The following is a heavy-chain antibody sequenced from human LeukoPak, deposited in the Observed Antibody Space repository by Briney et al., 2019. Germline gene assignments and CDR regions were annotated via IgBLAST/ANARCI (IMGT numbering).Heavy chain of an antibody. CDR3: VKGYCSGGNCFSRTMYYFDC. CDR1: GFTVSDNY. J-gene: IGHJ4*02. CDR2: FYSGGST. V-gene: IGHV3-66*01. Sequence: GGSLRLSCAASGFTVSDNYMSWVRQAPGKGLEWVSVFYSGGSTRYADSVKGRFTISRDNSKNTLYLQMSSLRAEDTAVYYCVKGYCSGGNCFSRTMYYFDCWGQGTLVIVSS. D-gene: IGHD2-15*01.